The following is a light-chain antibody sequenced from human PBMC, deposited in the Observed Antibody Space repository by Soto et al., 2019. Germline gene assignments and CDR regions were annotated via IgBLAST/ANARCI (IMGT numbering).Light chain of an antibody. CDR1: QGISSY. V-gene: IGKV1-9*01. J-gene: IGKJ5*01. CDR3: QQYYSFPLT. CDR2: AAS. Sequence: IQLTQAPSSLSASVGDRVTITCRASQGISSYLAWYQQILGKAPELLIYAASTLQSGVPSRFSGSRSGTDFTLTISCLQSEDFATYYCQQYYSFPLTFGQGTRLEI.